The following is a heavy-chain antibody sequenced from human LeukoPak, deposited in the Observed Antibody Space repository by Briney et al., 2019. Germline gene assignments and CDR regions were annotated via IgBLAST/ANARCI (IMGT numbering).Heavy chain of an antibody. CDR3: AKANCGGDCYSYYFDY. CDR1: GFTFSSYA. V-gene: IGHV3-23*01. Sequence: GGSLRLSCAASGFTFSSYAMSWVRQAPGEGLEWVSAISGSGGSTYYADSVKGRFTISRDNSKNTLYLQMNSLRAEDTAVYYCAKANCGGDCYSYYFDYWGQGTLVTVSS. CDR2: ISGSGGST. D-gene: IGHD2-21*02. J-gene: IGHJ4*02.